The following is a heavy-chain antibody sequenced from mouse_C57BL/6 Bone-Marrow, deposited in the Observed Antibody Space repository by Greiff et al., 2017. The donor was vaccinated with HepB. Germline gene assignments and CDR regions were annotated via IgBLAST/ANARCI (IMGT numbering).Heavy chain of an antibody. J-gene: IGHJ4*01. V-gene: IGHV1-18*01. CDR2: INPNNGGT. CDR3: ARPSSGYMDY. CDR1: GHTFTDYN. D-gene: IGHD3-2*02. Sequence: EVKLMESGPELVKPGASVKIPCKASGHTFTDYNMDWVKQSHGKSLEWIGDINPNNGGTIYNQKFKGKATLTVDKSSSTAYMELRSLTSEDTAVYYCARPSSGYMDYWGQGTSVTVSS.